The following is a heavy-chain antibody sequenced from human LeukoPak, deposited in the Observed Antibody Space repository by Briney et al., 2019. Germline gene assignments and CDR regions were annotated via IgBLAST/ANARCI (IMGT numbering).Heavy chain of an antibody. V-gene: IGHV3-23*01. D-gene: IGHD6-19*01. Sequence: GGSLRLSCAASGFTFSSYAMSWVRQAPGKGLEWVSAISGSGGSTYYADSVKGRFTIPRDNSKNTLYLQMNSLRAEDTAVYYCAKNIAVAGTNYYYGMDVWGKGTTATVSS. CDR2: ISGSGGST. CDR3: AKNIAVAGTNYYYGMDV. CDR1: GFTFSSYA. J-gene: IGHJ6*04.